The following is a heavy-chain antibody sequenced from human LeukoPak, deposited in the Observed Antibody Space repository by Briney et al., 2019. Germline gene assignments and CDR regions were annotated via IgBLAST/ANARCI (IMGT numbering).Heavy chain of an antibody. V-gene: IGHV1-46*01. CDR3: ARRPVYYDSSGSDLDY. D-gene: IGHD3-22*01. J-gene: IGHJ4*02. CDR2: INPSGGST. CDR1: GYTFTSYY. Sequence: ASVKVSCKASGYTFTSYYMHWVRQAPGQGLEWMGIINPSGGSTNYAQKFQGRVTMTTDRSTSTAYMELRSLRSDDTAVYYCARRPVYYDSSGSDLDYWGQGTLVTVSS.